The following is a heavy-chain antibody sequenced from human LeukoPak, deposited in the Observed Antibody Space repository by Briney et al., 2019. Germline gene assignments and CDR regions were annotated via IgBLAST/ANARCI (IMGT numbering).Heavy chain of an antibody. V-gene: IGHV3-23*01. CDR1: GFSFGGYA. CDR3: AKDGLYFDGSTHIYYFDS. D-gene: IGHD3-9*01. CDR2: ITYNGAAT. Sequence: GGSLRLSCAASGFSFGGYAMTWVRQAPGKGLEWVSSITYNGAATYYLDSVKARFTISRDNSRSTLYLQMDSLTAEDTALYYCAKDGLYFDGSTHIYYFDSWGQGTLVTVSA. J-gene: IGHJ4*02.